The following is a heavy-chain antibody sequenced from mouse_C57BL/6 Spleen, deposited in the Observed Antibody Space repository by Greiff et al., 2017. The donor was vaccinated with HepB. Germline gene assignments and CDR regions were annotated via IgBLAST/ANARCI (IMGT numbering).Heavy chain of an antibody. Sequence: QVQLQQSGAELVKPGASVKISCKASGYAFSSYWMNWVKQRPGKGLEWIGQIYPGDGDTNYNGKFKGKATLTADKSSSTAYMQLSSLTSEDSAVYFCARTFTTPQAMDYWGQGTSVTVSS. CDR2: IYPGDGDT. J-gene: IGHJ4*01. V-gene: IGHV1-80*01. D-gene: IGHD1-1*01. CDR1: GYAFSSYW. CDR3: ARTFTTPQAMDY.